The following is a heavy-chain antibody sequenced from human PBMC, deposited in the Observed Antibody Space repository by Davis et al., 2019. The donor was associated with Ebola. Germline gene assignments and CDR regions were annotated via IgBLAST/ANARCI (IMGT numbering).Heavy chain of an antibody. CDR2: INQDGSER. D-gene: IGHD6-19*01. CDR3: ARVVAEYELPRYFED. Sequence: PSETLSLTCTVSGGSISSSTYYWGWIRQPPGKGLEWVASINQDGSERNYVDSVKGRFTISRDSAKNSLFLQMNSLGADDAAMYYCARVVAEYELPRYFEDWGQGTLVTVSS. J-gene: IGHJ4*02. CDR1: GGSISSSTYY. V-gene: IGHV3-7*01.